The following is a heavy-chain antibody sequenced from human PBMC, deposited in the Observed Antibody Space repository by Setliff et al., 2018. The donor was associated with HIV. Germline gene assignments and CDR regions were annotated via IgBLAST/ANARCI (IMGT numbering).Heavy chain of an antibody. CDR3: ASYSSSWTSFQH. V-gene: IGHV4-34*01. CDR1: GGSFSGYH. D-gene: IGHD6-13*01. CDR2: INHSGST. J-gene: IGHJ1*01. Sequence: TSETLSLTCAVYGGSFSGYHWSWIRQPPGKGLEWVGEINHSGSTNYNPSLKSRVTISVDTSKNQFSLKLSSVTAADTALYYCASYSSSWTSFQHWGQGTLVTVSS.